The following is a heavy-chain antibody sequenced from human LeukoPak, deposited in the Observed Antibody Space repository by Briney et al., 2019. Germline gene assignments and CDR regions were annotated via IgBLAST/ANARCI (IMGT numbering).Heavy chain of an antibody. V-gene: IGHV3-48*01. D-gene: IGHD4-11*01. CDR2: ISSSSSTI. CDR1: GFTFSSYS. CDR3: ARGGSNYAYFDF. Sequence: GGSLRLSCAASGFTFSSYSMNWVRQAPGKGLEWVSYISSSSSTIYYVGSVKGRFTISRDNAKNSLYLQMNSLRAEDTAVYYCARGGSNYAYFDFWGQGTPVTVSS. J-gene: IGHJ4*02.